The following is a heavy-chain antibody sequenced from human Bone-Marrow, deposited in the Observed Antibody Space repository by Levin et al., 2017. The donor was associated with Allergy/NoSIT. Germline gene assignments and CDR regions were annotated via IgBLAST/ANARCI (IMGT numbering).Heavy chain of an antibody. CDR3: AHRWFGESLDY. D-gene: IGHD3-10*01. Sequence: SGPTLVKPPQTLTLTCTFSGFSLNTRGAGVGWIRQPPGKALEWLAVIFWDDDKRYSPSLRSRLTVTKDTSKNQVVLTLTNMDPVDTATYYCAHRWFGESLDYWGPGTLVTVSS. CDR1: GFSLNTRGAG. CDR2: IFWDDDK. J-gene: IGHJ4*02. V-gene: IGHV2-5*02.